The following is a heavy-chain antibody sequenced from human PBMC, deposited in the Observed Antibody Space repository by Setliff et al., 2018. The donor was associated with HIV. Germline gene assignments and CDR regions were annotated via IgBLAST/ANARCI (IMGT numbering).Heavy chain of an antibody. CDR1: GGSISSSSYY. V-gene: IGHV4-39*01. D-gene: IGHD2-2*01. J-gene: IGHJ4*02. CDR3: ARHAGYCTSSNCYGKFDY. CDR2: IYYSGST. Sequence: SETLSLTCTVSGGSISSSSYYWGWIRQPPGKGLAWIGSIYYSGSTYYNPSLKSRVTVSVDTSKNQFSLKLSPVTATDTAVYYCARHAGYCTSSNCYGKFDYWGQGTLVTVSS.